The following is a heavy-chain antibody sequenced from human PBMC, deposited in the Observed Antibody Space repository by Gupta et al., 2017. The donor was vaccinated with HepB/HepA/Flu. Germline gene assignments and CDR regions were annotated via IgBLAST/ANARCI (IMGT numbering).Heavy chain of an antibody. J-gene: IGHJ6*03. CDR2: ISKSGETI. CDR3: ARGLDYYYMDV. CDR1: GFTFSSYS. V-gene: IGHV3-48*02. Sequence: EVHLVESGGGLVKPGGALRLSCAASGFTFSSYSLNWVRQAPGKGLEWVSYISKSGETIYYAASVKGRFTISRDNAKNSLHLEMDSLRDEDTALYYCARGLDYYYMDVWGKGTTVTVSS.